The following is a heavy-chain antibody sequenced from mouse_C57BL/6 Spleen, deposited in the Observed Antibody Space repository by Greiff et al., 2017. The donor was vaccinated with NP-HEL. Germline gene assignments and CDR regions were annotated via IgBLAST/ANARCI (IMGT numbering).Heavy chain of an antibody. J-gene: IGHJ4*01. D-gene: IGHD1-1*01. CDR2: ISYDGSN. Sequence: EVKLEESGPGLVKPSQSLSLTCSVTGYSITSGYYWNWIRQFPGNKLEWMGYISYDGSNNYNPSLKNRISITRDTSKNQFFLKLNSVTTEDTATYYCARKGTITTVVATEAMDYWGQGTSVTVSS. CDR1: GYSITSGYY. CDR3: ARKGTITTVVATEAMDY. V-gene: IGHV3-6*01.